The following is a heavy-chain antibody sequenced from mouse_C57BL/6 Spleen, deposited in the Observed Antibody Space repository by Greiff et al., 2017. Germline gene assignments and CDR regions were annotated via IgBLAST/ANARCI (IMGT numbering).Heavy chain of an antibody. D-gene: IGHD2-4*01. V-gene: IGHV1-43*01. CDR2: INPSTGGT. CDR1: GYSFTGYY. J-gene: IGHJ3*01. CDR3: ARGGDYERVFAY. Sequence: EVQLQQSGPELVKPGASVKISCKASGYSFTGYYMHWVKQSSEKSLEWIGEINPSTGGTSYNQKFKGKATLTVDKSSSTAYMQLKSLTSEDSAVYYCARGGDYERVFAYWGQGTLVTVSA.